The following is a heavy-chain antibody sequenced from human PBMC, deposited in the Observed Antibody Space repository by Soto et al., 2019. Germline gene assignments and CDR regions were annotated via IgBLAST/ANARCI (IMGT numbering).Heavy chain of an antibody. CDR2: IIPIFGTA. J-gene: IGHJ5*02. D-gene: IGHD2-2*01. V-gene: IGHV1-69*13. Sequence: LVQVSCKASGGTFRSYAIIWVRQAPGQGLEWMGGIIPIFGTANYAQKFQGRVTITADESTSTAYMELSSLRSEDTAVYYCARAVVPADLNNWFDPWGQGTLVTAPQ. CDR1: GGTFRSYA. CDR3: ARAVVPADLNNWFDP.